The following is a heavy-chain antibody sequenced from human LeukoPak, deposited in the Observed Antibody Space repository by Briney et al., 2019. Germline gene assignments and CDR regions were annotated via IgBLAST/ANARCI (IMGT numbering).Heavy chain of an antibody. CDR3: ARRPYSDTSGRLSDV. CDR2: IGSSGSPT. V-gene: IGHV3-48*02. J-gene: IGHJ6*02. D-gene: IGHD3-22*01. CDR1: GFAFSSYS. Sequence: GGSLRLSCAASGFAFSSYSMNWVRQAPGKGLEWISYIGSSGSPTHYADSVGGRFTISRDNAKNSLYLQMNSLRDEDTAVYFCARRPYSDTSGRLSDVWGQGTTVTVSS.